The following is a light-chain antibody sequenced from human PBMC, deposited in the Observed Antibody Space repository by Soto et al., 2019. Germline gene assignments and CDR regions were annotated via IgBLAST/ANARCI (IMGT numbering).Light chain of an antibody. CDR1: QSVTNSY. CDR3: QQYGGSPPT. Sequence: EIVLTQSPGTPSLSPGETATLSCRASQSVTNSYLAWYQQKPGQAPRLLLYGASTRATGIPDRFSGSGSGTDFTLTISRLEPEDFAVYYCQQYGGSPPTFGGGTKVDIK. CDR2: GAS. J-gene: IGKJ3*01. V-gene: IGKV3-20*01.